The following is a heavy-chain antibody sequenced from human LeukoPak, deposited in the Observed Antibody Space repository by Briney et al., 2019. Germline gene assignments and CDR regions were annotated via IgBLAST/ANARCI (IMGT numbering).Heavy chain of an antibody. V-gene: IGHV4-34*01. Sequence: PSETLSLTCAVYGGSFSGYYWSWIRQPPGKGLEWIGEINHSGSTNYNPSLKSRVTISVDTSKNQFSLKLSSVTAADTAVYYCARGSPYDFWSNWFDPWGQGTLVTVSS. J-gene: IGHJ5*02. CDR3: ARGSPYDFWSNWFDP. CDR1: GGSFSGYY. D-gene: IGHD3-3*01. CDR2: INHSGST.